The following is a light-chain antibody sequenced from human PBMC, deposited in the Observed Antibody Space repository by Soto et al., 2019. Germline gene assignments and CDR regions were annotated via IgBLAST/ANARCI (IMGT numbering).Light chain of an antibody. V-gene: IGKV3-20*01. CDR3: QQYGSSPRT. CDR2: GAS. J-gene: IGKJ1*01. Sequence: EIVLTQSPGTLSLXPGERATLSCRASQSVSYSYLAWYQQQPGQAPRLLIYGASSRATGIPDRFSCSWSGTNFTLTISRLEPEDFAVYYCQQYGSSPRTFGQGTKVDIK. CDR1: QSVSYSY.